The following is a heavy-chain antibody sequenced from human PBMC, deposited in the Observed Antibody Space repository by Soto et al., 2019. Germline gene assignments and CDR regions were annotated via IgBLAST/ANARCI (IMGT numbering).Heavy chain of an antibody. D-gene: IGHD2-2*03. CDR2: MNPKSGNT. V-gene: IGHV1-8*01. Sequence: ASVKVSCKASGYIFTNYDITWVRQATGQGLEWMGWMNPKSGNTGYAQNFQGRVTMTSDTSINTAYMELSSLRSEDTAVYYCARLPGYVNGFDHWGQGTLVTVSS. CDR1: GYIFTNYD. J-gene: IGHJ5*02. CDR3: ARLPGYVNGFDH.